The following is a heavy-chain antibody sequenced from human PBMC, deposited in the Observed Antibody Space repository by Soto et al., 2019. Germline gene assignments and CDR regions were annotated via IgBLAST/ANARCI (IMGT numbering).Heavy chain of an antibody. V-gene: IGHV1-18*01. Sequence: ASVKVSCKASGYTFTSYGISWVRQAPGQGLEWMGWISAYNGNTNYAQKLQGRVTMTTDTSTSTAYMELRSLRSDDTAVYYCARSHDFWSAFPPYYYMDVWGKGTTVTVSS. CDR2: ISAYNGNT. CDR1: GYTFTSYG. D-gene: IGHD3-3*01. J-gene: IGHJ6*03. CDR3: ARSHDFWSAFPPYYYMDV.